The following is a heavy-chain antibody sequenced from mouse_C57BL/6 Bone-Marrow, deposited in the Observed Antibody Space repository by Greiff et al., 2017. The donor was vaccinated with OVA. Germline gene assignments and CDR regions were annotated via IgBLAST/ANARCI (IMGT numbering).Heavy chain of an antibody. V-gene: IGHV1-42*01. CDR1: GYSFTGYY. CDR2: INPSTGGT. CDR3: ARNDGSSPWYFDV. Sequence: VQLQQSGPELVKPGASVKISCKASGYSFTGYYMNWVKQSPEKSLEWIGEINPSTGGTTYNQKFKAKATLTVDKSSSTAYMQLKSLTSEDSAVYYCARNDGSSPWYFDVWGTGTTVTVSS. J-gene: IGHJ1*03. D-gene: IGHD1-1*01.